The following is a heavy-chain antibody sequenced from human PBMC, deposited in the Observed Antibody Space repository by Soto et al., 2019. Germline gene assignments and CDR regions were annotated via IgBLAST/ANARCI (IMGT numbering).Heavy chain of an antibody. CDR3: ARWGEYSSSSGFYYGTDV. V-gene: IGHV1-3*01. CDR2: INAGNGNT. CDR1: GYTFTSYA. D-gene: IGHD6-6*01. J-gene: IGHJ6*02. Sequence: ASVKVSCKASGYTFTSYAMHWVRQAPGQRLEWMGWINAGNGNTKYSQKFQGRVTITRDTSASTAYMELSSLRSEDTAVYYCARWGEYSSSSGFYYGTDVWGQGTTVTVSS.